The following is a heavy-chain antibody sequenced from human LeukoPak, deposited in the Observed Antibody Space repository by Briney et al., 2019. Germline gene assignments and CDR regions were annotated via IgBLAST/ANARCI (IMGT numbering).Heavy chain of an antibody. CDR2: ISSNGDST. Sequence: GGSLRLSCAASGFTFSSYGMSWVRQAPGTGPEYVSAISSNGDSTFYANSVKGRFTIARDNSMNTLYLQMDSLRDEDMAVYYCAREGHSSGHCGAFDIWGQGTMVTVSS. D-gene: IGHD3-22*01. V-gene: IGHV3-64*01. CDR3: AREGHSSGHCGAFDI. J-gene: IGHJ3*02. CDR1: GFTFSSYG.